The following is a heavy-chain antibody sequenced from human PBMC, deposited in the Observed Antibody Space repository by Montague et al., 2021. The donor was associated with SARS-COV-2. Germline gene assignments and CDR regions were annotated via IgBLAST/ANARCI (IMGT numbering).Heavy chain of an antibody. CDR2: SYHNGST. D-gene: IGHD1-26*01. CDR1: GDSISTGNW. Sequence: SETLSLTCVVSGDSISTGNWWTWFRLPPGKDLEGVGESYHNGSTKYKPSPKSRVSMSVDKSWNQLSLRLNSVMAADKAIYYCARKGSGRSDLAYWGQGTLVTVSS. CDR3: ARKGSGRSDLAY. V-gene: IGHV4-4*02. J-gene: IGHJ4*02.